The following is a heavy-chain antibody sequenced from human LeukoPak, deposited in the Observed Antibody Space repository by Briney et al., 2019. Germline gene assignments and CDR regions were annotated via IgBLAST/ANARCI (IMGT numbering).Heavy chain of an antibody. V-gene: IGHV3-23*01. D-gene: IGHD6-13*01. CDR1: GFTFSSYA. Sequence: GGSLRLSCAASGFTFSSYAMSWVRQAPGKGLEWVSAISGSGGSTYYADSVKGRFTISRDNAKNSLFLQMNSLRAEDTAVYYCARGPLIAAAGTWWGQGTLVTVSS. J-gene: IGHJ4*02. CDR2: ISGSGGST. CDR3: ARGPLIAAAGTW.